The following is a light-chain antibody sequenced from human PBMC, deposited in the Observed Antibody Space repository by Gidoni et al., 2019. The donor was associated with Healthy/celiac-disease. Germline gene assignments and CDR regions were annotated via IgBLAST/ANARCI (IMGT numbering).Light chain of an antibody. CDR1: QSISSY. Sequence: DIQMTQSPSSLSASVGDSVTITCRASQSISSYLNWYQQKPGKAPKLLIYAASSLQSGVPSRFSGSGSGTDFTLTISSLQPEDFATYYCQQSYSTPRTFGQGTKVESK. J-gene: IGKJ1*01. CDR3: QQSYSTPRT. V-gene: IGKV1-39*01. CDR2: AAS.